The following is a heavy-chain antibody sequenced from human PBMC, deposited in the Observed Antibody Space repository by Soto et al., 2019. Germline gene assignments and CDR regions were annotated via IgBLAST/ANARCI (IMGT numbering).Heavy chain of an antibody. J-gene: IGHJ4*02. CDR2: ISGSGGST. Sequence: EVQLLESGGGLVQPGGSLRLSCAASGFTFSSYAMSWVRQAPGKGLEWVSAISGSGGSTYYADSVKGRFTISRDNSKNTLYLQMNSLRAEDTAVYYCAIAIRDYGDYSNRWPLDYWGQGTLVTVSS. CDR3: AIAIRDYGDYSNRWPLDY. V-gene: IGHV3-23*01. CDR1: GFTFSSYA. D-gene: IGHD4-17*01.